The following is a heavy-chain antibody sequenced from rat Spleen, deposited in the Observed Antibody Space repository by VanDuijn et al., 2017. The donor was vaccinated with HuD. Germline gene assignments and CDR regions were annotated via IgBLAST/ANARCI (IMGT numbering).Heavy chain of an antibody. Sequence: EVQLAESGGGLVQPGRSLKLSCAASGFIFSDYDMAWVRRTPTKGLEWVASITSGGSNTYYPDSVKGRFTISRDNAKSTLYLQMDSLRSEDTATYYCAKRGWYYFDYWGQGVMVTVSS. V-gene: IGHV5-25*01. J-gene: IGHJ2*01. CDR1: GFIFSDYD. CDR2: ITSGGSNT. CDR3: AKRGWYYFDY.